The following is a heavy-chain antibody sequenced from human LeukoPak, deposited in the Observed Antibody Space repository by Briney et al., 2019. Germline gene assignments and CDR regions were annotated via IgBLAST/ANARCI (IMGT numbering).Heavy chain of an antibody. Sequence: GGSLRLSCAASGFTFSSYSMKWVRQAPGKGLEWVSSISSSSSYIYYADSVKGRFTISRDNAKNSLYLQMNSLRAEDTAVYYCARDWLGYCSSTSCYRTHIDYWGQGTLVTVSS. CDR2: ISSSSSYI. J-gene: IGHJ4*02. V-gene: IGHV3-21*01. CDR1: GFTFSSYS. CDR3: ARDWLGYCSSTSCYRTHIDY. D-gene: IGHD2-2*02.